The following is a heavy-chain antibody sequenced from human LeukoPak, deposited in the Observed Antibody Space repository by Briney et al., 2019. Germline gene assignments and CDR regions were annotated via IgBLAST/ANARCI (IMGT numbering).Heavy chain of an antibody. CDR1: GDSIRSDDYY. CDR2: INYGGGT. Sequence: SETLSLTCTVSGDSIRSDDYYCDWIRQAPGKGLEWIGDINYGGGTYYNPSLKGRVTMSVDASKTQFYLNLRSVTAADTATYYCARHRRRNNWFDSRGRGILVTVSS. J-gene: IGHJ5*01. CDR3: ARHRRRNNWFDS. V-gene: IGHV4-39*01.